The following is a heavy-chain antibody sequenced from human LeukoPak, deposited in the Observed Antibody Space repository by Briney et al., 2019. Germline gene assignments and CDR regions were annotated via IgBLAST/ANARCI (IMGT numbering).Heavy chain of an antibody. J-gene: IGHJ6*03. CDR1: GGSISSYY. Sequence: SETLSLTCTVSGGSISSYYWSWIRQPPGKGLEWIGYIYTSGSTNYNPSLKSRVTISVHTSKNQFSLKLSSVTAADTAVYYCASLQRHYYYYMDVWGKGTTVTVSS. CDR2: IYTSGST. D-gene: IGHD4-11*01. V-gene: IGHV4-4*09. CDR3: ASLQRHYYYYMDV.